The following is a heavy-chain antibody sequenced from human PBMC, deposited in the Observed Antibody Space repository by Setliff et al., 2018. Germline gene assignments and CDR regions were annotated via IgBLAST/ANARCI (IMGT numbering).Heavy chain of an antibody. Sequence: SVKVSCKASGGTFSNYAISWVRQAPGQGLEWMGGIIPFFGTVDYTQKFQGRVTITTSKNQFSLRLNSVSAADTAVYYCARGSEYYYGSGTIDSWGQGTLVTVSS. J-gene: IGHJ4*02. CDR2: IIPFFGTV. V-gene: IGHV1-69*05. D-gene: IGHD3-10*01. CDR1: GGTFSNYA. CDR3: ARGSEYYYGSGTIDS.